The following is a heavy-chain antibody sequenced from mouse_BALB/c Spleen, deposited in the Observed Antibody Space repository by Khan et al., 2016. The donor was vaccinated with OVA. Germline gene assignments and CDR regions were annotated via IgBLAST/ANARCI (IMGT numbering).Heavy chain of an antibody. CDR2: ISYSGST. V-gene: IGHV3-2*02. D-gene: IGHD2-3*01. CDR3: ARDGSRYNYAMDY. J-gene: IGHJ4*01. Sequence: EVQLVESGPGLVKPSQSLSLTCTVTGYSITSGYGWNWIRQFPGNKLEWMGYISYSGSTNYNPALKSRISITRDTSKNQFFLQLNSVTTEDTATYYCARDGSRYNYAMDYWGHGTSVTVSS. CDR1: GYSITSGYG.